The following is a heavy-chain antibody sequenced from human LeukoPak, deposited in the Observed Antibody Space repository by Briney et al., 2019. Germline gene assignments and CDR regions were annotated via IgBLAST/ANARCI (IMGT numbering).Heavy chain of an antibody. Sequence: GGSLRLSCAAAGFTFSSYGMHWVRQAPGKGLEWVAFIRYDGSNKYYADSVKGRFTISRDNSKNTLYLQMNSLRAEDTAGYYWAKDRVDYYYDSRGYQGLDYWGQGTLVTVSS. CDR1: GFTFSSYG. CDR3: AKDRVDYYYDSRGYQGLDY. V-gene: IGHV3-30*02. CDR2: IRYDGSNK. D-gene: IGHD3-22*01. J-gene: IGHJ4*02.